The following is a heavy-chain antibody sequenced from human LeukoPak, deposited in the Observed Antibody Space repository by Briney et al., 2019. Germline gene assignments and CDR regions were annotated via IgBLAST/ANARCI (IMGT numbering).Heavy chain of an antibody. J-gene: IGHJ4*02. D-gene: IGHD5-24*01. CDR3: ARDGEMATISNYFDY. CDR2: ISYDGSNK. CDR1: GFTFSSYA. Sequence: GRSLRLSCAASGFTFSSYAMHWVRQAPGKGLEWVAVISYDGSNKYYADSVKGRFTISRDNSKNTLYLRMNSLRAEDTAVYYCARDGEMATISNYFDYWGQGTLVTVSS. V-gene: IGHV3-30*04.